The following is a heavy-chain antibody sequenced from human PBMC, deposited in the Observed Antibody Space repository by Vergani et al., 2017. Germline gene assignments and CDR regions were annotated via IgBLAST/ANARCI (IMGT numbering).Heavy chain of an antibody. J-gene: IGHJ2*01. V-gene: IGHV1-69*01. D-gene: IGHD6-6*01. CDR2: IIPIFGTA. Sequence: QVQLVQSGTEMKKPGSSVKVSCKASGGTFSSDAISWVRQAPGQGLEWMGGIIPIFGTANYAQKFQGRITITADESTGTAYMELSSLRSDDTAMYYCARHSQLVYWYFDLWGRGTLVTVSS. CDR3: ARHSQLVYWYFDL. CDR1: GGTFSSDA.